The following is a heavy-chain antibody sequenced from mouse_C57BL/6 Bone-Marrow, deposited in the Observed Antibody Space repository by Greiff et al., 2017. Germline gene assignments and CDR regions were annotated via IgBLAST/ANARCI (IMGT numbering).Heavy chain of an antibody. CDR2: INPNNGGT. CDR3: AREDYVSSFLAY. Sequence: VQLQQSGPELVKPGASVKISCKASGYTFTDYNMDWVKQSHGKSLEWIGDINPNNGGTIYNQKFKGKATLTVDKSSSTAYMQLRSLTSEDTAVYYCAREDYVSSFLAYWGQGTLVTVSA. V-gene: IGHV1-18*01. D-gene: IGHD1-1*01. J-gene: IGHJ3*01. CDR1: GYTFTDYN.